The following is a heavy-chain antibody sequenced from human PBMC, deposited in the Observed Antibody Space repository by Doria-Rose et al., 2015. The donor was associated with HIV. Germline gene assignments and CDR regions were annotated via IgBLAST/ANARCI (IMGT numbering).Heavy chain of an antibody. D-gene: IGHD6-13*01. Sequence: QITLKESGPVLVKPTETLTLTCTASGVSLSSPGMGVSWIRQPPGKALEWLANIFSDDERSYNTSLKSRLTISRGTSKSQVVLTMTDMDPVDTATYYCARIKSSRWYHKYYFDFWGQGTLVIVTA. J-gene: IGHJ4*02. CDR1: GVSLSSPGMG. CDR2: IFSDDER. CDR3: ARIKSSRWYHKYYFDF. V-gene: IGHV2-26*01.